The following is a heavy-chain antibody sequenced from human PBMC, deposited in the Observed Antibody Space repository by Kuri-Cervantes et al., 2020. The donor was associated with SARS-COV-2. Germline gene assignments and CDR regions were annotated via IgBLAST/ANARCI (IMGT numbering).Heavy chain of an antibody. CDR3: ARVPPLVGTTTWNAFDI. J-gene: IGHJ3*02. V-gene: IGHV1-69*13. CDR2: IIPIFGTA. Sequence: SVKVSCKASGGTFSSYAISWVRQAPGQGLEWMGGIIPIFGTANYAQKFQGRVTITADESTSTAYMELSSLRSDDTAFYYCARVPPLVGTTTWNAFDIWGQGTEVTVSS. D-gene: IGHD1-26*01. CDR1: GGTFSSYA.